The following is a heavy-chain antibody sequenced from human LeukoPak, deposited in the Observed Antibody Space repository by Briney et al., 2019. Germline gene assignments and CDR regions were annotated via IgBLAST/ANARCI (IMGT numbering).Heavy chain of an antibody. Sequence: SVKVSCKASGGTFSSYAISWVRQAPGQGLEWMGGIIPIFGTANYAQKFQGRVTITADESTSTAYMELSSLRSEDAAVYYCASRDDYDFWSGYHSYYYYYGMDVWGQGTTVTVSS. CDR3: ASRDDYDFWSGYHSYYYYYGMDV. J-gene: IGHJ6*02. V-gene: IGHV1-69*13. CDR1: GGTFSSYA. D-gene: IGHD3-3*01. CDR2: IIPIFGTA.